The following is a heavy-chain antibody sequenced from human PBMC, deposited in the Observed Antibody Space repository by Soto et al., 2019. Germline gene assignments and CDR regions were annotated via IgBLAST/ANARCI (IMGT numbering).Heavy chain of an antibody. CDR1: GFTFSSYS. D-gene: IGHD4-17*01. V-gene: IGHV3-21*01. CDR2: ISSSSSYI. J-gene: IGHJ3*02. CDR3: ARGDYGVYEDAFDI. Sequence: EVQLVESGGGLVKPGGSLRLSCAASGFTFSSYSMNWVRQAPGKGLEWVSSISSSSSYIYYADSVKGRFTISRDNAKNSLYLQMNSLRAEDTAVYYCARGDYGVYEDAFDIWGQGTMVTVSS.